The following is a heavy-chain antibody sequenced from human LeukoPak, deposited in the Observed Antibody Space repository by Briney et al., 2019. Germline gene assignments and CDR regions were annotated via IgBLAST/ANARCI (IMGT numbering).Heavy chain of an antibody. Sequence: SETLSLTCTVSGGSISSNNYYWGWIRQPPGKGMEWIGSIYYRGSTYYNPSLKSRVTISVDTSKNQFSLKLSSVTAADTAVYYCARVPYYYGSGSYYFHWFDPWGQGTLVTVSS. CDR3: ARVPYYYGSGSYYFHWFDP. CDR1: GGSISSNNYY. D-gene: IGHD3-10*01. V-gene: IGHV4-39*01. J-gene: IGHJ5*02. CDR2: IYYRGST.